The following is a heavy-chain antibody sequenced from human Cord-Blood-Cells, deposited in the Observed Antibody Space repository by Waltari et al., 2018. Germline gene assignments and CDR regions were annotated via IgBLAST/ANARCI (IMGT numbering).Heavy chain of an antibody. CDR3: ARGTTLPWGSFDY. D-gene: IGHD7-27*01. CDR2: ISYDGSNK. J-gene: IGHJ4*02. CDR1: GLTFSSYA. V-gene: IGHV3-30-3*01. Sequence: QVQLVEYGGGVVQPGRSLRLSCAASGLTFSSYAIPWVRQAPGKGLEWVAVISYDGSNKYYADSVKGRFTISRDNSKNTLYLQMNSLRAEDTAVYYCARGTTLPWGSFDYWGQGTLVTVSS.